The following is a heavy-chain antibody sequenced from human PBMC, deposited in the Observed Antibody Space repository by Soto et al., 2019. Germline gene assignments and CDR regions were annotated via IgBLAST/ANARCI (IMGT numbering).Heavy chain of an antibody. CDR1: GFTFSNFA. CDR3: DLYTYDMFRFDY. Sequence: SLRLSCAASGFTFSNFAMSWVRQSPGKGLEWVSAISASGGTTYSADPVKGRFIISRDSAKKTMFLQMNNLRAEDTAVYYCDLYTYDMFRFDYWGQGVLATVSS. CDR2: ISASGGTT. D-gene: IGHD5-18*01. J-gene: IGHJ4*02. V-gene: IGHV3-23*01.